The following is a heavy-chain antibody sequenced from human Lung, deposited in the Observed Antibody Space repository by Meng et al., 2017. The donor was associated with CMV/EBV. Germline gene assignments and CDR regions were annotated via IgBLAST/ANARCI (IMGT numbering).Heavy chain of an antibody. CDR3: ARGSTSVTMIVVVITAASLAYDS. Sequence: SETLSLXCAVYGGSFSGYDWSWIRQSPGKGLEWIGEINHRGSTNYNPSLKSRLTISVDTSKNQFSLKLNSVTAADTAVYYCARGSTSVTMIVVVITAASLAYDSWGQGTLVTVSS. CDR2: INHRGST. J-gene: IGHJ4*02. D-gene: IGHD3-22*01. V-gene: IGHV4-34*01. CDR1: GGSFSGYD.